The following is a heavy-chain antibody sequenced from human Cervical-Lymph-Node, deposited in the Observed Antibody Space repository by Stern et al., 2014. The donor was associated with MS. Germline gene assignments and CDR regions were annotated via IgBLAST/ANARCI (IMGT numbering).Heavy chain of an antibody. V-gene: IGHV1-46*03. D-gene: IGHD3-22*01. CDR3: ARDQKNYDSSGFDY. CDR2: INPSGGSA. CDR1: GYTFTHNS. Sequence: QVQLVQSGAEVKKPGASVRVSCKASGYTFTHNSMHWVRQAPGQGLEWMGIINPSGGSASYAQKFQGRVTMTRDTTAGTVYMELSSLRSEDTAVYYCARDQKNYDSSGFDYWGQGTLVTVSS. J-gene: IGHJ4*02.